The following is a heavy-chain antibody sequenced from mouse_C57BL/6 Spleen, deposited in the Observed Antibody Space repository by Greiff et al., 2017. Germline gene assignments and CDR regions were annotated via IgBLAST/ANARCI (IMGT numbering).Heavy chain of an antibody. V-gene: IGHV1-15*01. J-gene: IGHJ3*01. CDR2: IDPETGGT. CDR1: GYTFTDYE. D-gene: IGHD2-5*01. CDR3: TSYYSKRAWFAY. Sequence: QVQLQQSGAELVRPGASVTLSCKASGYTFTDYEMHWVKQTPVHGLEWIGAIDPETGGTAYNQKFKGKAILTADKSSSTAYMELRSLTSEDSAVYYCTSYYSKRAWFAYWGQGTLVTVSA.